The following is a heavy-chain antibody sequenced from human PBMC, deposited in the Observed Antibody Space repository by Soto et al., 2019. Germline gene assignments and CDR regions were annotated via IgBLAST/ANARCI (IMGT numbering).Heavy chain of an antibody. CDR3: ARSWLSGLGGMDV. Sequence: EVQLVESGGGFVQPGGSLRLSCAASGFTFSDHYMDWVRQAPGKWLELIGRTRNKDHSYTTEYAASVKGRFTISRDDSKNSLYLQMNSLKSEDTALYYCARSWLSGLGGMDVCGQGTTVTVS. CDR1: GFTFSDHY. J-gene: IGHJ6*02. D-gene: IGHD3-22*01. V-gene: IGHV3-72*01. CDR2: TRNKDHSYTT.